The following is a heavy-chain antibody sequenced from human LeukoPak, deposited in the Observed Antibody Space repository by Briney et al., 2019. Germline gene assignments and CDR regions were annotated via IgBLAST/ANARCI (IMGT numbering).Heavy chain of an antibody. CDR3: ARSLDDNWFDP. V-gene: IGHV4-59*01. CDR2: IYYSGST. Sequence: SETLSLTCTVSGGSISSYYWSWIRQPPGKGLEWIGYIYYSGSTNYNPSLKSRVTISVDTSKNQFSLKLSSVTAADTAVYYCARSLDDNWFDPWGQGTLVTVSS. CDR1: GGSISSYY. J-gene: IGHJ5*02.